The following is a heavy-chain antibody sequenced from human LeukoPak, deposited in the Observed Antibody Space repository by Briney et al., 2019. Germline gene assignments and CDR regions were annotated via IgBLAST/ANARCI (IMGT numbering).Heavy chain of an antibody. CDR3: ARVAITIFGVVIMGVSYFDY. V-gene: IGHV4-39*07. J-gene: IGHJ4*02. CDR2: IYYSGST. CDR1: GGSISSSTYY. D-gene: IGHD3-3*01. Sequence: PETLSLTCTVSGGSISSSTYYWGWIRQPPGKGLEWIGSIYYSGSTYYNPSLKSRVTISVDTSKNQFSLKLSSVTAADPAVYYCARVAITIFGVVIMGVSYFDYWGQGTLVTVSS.